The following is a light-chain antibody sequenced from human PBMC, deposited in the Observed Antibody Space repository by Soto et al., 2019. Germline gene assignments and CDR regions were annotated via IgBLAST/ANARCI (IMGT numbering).Light chain of an antibody. Sequence: DIQMTQSPSTLSASVGDRVTITCRASQSISGSLAWYQQKPGKAPKLLIYEASNLKSGVPSRFSGSGSGTEYTLAISSLQPDGSASYDCQQYNGFWTFGQGTRVEIK. V-gene: IGKV1-5*03. CDR2: EAS. CDR3: QQYNGFWT. J-gene: IGKJ1*01. CDR1: QSISGS.